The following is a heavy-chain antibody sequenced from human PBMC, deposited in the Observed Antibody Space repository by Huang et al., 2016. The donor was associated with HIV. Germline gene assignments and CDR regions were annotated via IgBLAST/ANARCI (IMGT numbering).Heavy chain of an antibody. D-gene: IGHD3-3*01. CDR2: IIHTGTT. V-gene: IGHV4-34*02. Sequence: QVRLQQWGAGVLKPSETLSLTCAVYGGSFSHYYWSWVRQSPGKAPEWIGEIIHTGTTNYNPSLKNRVTISKDTSKNQFSLKLTSLTAADSAVYYCARVPTPSYYDFWSLSSSEEDVYYYGMDVWGQGTTVTVSS. J-gene: IGHJ6*02. CDR1: GGSFSHYY. CDR3: ARVPTPSYYDFWSLSSSEEDVYYYGMDV.